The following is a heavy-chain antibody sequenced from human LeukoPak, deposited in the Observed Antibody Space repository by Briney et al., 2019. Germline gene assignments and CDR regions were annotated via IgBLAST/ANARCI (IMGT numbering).Heavy chain of an antibody. Sequence: SVKVSCKASGGTFSSYAISWVRQAPGQGLEWMGRIIPILGIANYAQKFQGRVTITADKSTSTAYMELSSLRSEDTAVYYCARDSSGYFGEVYSGQGTLVTVSS. J-gene: IGHJ4*02. CDR1: GGTFSSYA. CDR2: IIPILGIA. CDR3: ARDSSGYFGEVY. D-gene: IGHD3-22*01. V-gene: IGHV1-69*04.